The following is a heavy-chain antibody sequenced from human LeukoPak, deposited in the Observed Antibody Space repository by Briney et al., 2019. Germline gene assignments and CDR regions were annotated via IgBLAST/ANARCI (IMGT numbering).Heavy chain of an antibody. J-gene: IGHJ4*02. CDR1: GYSFTNYW. V-gene: IGHV5-51*01. D-gene: IGHD4-11*01. CDR3: ARRYDYSNSYFDY. Sequence: GESLQISCKGSGYSFTNYWIGWVRQMPGKGLEWMGIIYPGDSDTRYSPSFQGQVTISADKSISTAYLQWSSLKASDTAMYYCARRYDYSNSYFDYWGQGTLVTVSS. CDR2: IYPGDSDT.